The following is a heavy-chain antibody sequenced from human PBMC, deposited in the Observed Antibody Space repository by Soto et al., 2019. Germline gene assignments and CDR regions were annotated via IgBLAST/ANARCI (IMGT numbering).Heavy chain of an antibody. J-gene: IGHJ3*02. CDR3: ARDRGTGDYGVNAVDI. CDR1: GFTFSVFA. Sequence: EVQLLASGGGLVQPGGSLRLSCAASGFTFSVFAMSWVRQAPGKGLELVSTISGRGENTYYADSVKGRFTISRDNSKNTLNLQMNSLRGEDTAVYYCARDRGTGDYGVNAVDIWGQGTMVTVAS. D-gene: IGHD7-27*01. CDR2: ISGRGENT. V-gene: IGHV3-23*01.